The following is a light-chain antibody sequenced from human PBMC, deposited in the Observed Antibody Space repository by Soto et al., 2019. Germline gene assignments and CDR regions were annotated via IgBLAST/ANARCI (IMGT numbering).Light chain of an antibody. CDR3: QYYDSSLSVVV. CDR1: SSNIGAGYD. V-gene: IGLV1-40*01. CDR2: GNS. Sequence: QSVLTQPPSVSGAPGQRVTISCTGSSSNIGAGYDVHWYQQLPGTAPNLLIYGNSNRPSGVPDRFSGSKSGTSASLAITGLQPDDEADYYGQYYDSSLSVVVFGGGTKRTVL. J-gene: IGLJ2*01.